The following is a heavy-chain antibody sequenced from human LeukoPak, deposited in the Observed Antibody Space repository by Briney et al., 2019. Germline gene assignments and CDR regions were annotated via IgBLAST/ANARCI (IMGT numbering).Heavy chain of an antibody. J-gene: IGHJ4*02. CDR2: IWYDGSNK. V-gene: IGHV3-33*01. Sequence: PGGSLRLSCAASGFTFSSYGMHWVRQAPGKGLEWVAVIWYDGSNKYYADSVRGRFTMSRENAKNSLYLQMNSLTAGDTAVYYCARGADTHFDYWGQGILVTVSS. CDR1: GFTFSSYG. D-gene: IGHD2-15*01. CDR3: ARGADTHFDY.